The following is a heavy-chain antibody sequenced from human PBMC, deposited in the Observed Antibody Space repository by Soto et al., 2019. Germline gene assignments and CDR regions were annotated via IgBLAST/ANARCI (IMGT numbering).Heavy chain of an antibody. J-gene: IGHJ6*02. D-gene: IGHD3-10*01. CDR1: GFTFSSYS. CDR3: AREYDYYGSGSYYNPLNYYGMDV. Sequence: GGSLRLSCAASGFTFSSYSMSWVRQAPGKGLEWVSSISSSSSYIYYADSVKGRFTISRDNAKNSLYLQMNSLRAEDTAVYYCAREYDYYGSGSYYNPLNYYGMDVWGQGTTVAVSS. V-gene: IGHV3-21*01. CDR2: ISSSSSYI.